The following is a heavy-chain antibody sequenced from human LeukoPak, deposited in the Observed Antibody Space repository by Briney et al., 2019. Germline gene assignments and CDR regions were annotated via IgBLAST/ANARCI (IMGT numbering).Heavy chain of an antibody. D-gene: IGHD5-18*01. CDR3: ARSIPDTTMVLAL. CDR1: GDSINNYY. V-gene: IGHV4-59*12. Sequence: PSETLSLTCTVSGDSINNYYWSWIRQPPGKGLEWIGYIFYSGGTKYNPSLKSRVTISVDTSKNQFSLKLSSVTAADTAVYYCARSIPDTTMVLALWGQRTLVTVSS. CDR2: IFYSGGT. J-gene: IGHJ4*02.